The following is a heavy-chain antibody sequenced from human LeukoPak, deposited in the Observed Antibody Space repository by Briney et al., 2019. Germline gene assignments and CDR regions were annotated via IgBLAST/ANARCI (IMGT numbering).Heavy chain of an antibody. CDR3: AREYDQYFDY. D-gene: IGHD1-1*01. J-gene: IGHJ4*02. V-gene: IGHV4-61*10. CDR2: IYYSGST. CDR1: GGSISSGSYS. Sequence: SETLSLTCTVSGGSISSGSYSWSGIRQPAGKGLEWIGYIYYSGSTNCNPSLKSRVTISVDTSKNQFSLKLSSVTAADTAVYYCAREYDQYFDYWGQGTLVTVSS.